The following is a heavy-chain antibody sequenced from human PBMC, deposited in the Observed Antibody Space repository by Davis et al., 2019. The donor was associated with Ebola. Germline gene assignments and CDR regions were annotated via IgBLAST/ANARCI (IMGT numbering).Heavy chain of an antibody. Sequence: PSETLSLTCAVYGGSFSGYYWSWIRQPPGKGLEWIGEINHSGSTNYNPSLKSRVAISGDTSKNQFSLKLASVTAADTAVYYCARVGGSGNSDLEALDNWGQGTLLTVSS. D-gene: IGHD3-10*01. V-gene: IGHV4-34*01. J-gene: IGHJ4*02. CDR2: INHSGST. CDR3: ARVGGSGNSDLEALDN. CDR1: GGSFSGYY.